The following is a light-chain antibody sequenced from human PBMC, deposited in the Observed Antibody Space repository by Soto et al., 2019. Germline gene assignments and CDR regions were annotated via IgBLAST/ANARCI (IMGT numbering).Light chain of an antibody. CDR1: QSVSSR. V-gene: IGKV3-20*01. CDR3: QQYVTSAIT. J-gene: IGKJ5*01. CDR2: GAS. Sequence: EIVLTQSPGTLSFSPWEGGTLXSRASQSVSSRLAWYQQKPGQAPRLLISGASSRATGIPDRFSGSGSGTDFTLTISRLEPEDFALYYCQQYVTSAITFGQGTRLEIK.